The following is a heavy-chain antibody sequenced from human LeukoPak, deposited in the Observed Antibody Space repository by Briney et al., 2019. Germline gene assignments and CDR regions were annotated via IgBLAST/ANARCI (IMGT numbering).Heavy chain of an antibody. D-gene: IGHD6-19*01. J-gene: IGHJ3*02. CDR2: ISPYNGNA. V-gene: IGHV1-18*04. CDR3: ARDMKQWLVDAFDI. CDR1: GFTFTGHY. Sequence: ASVKVSCKASGFTFTGHYLHWVRQAPGQGLEWMGWISPYNGNANYAQNFQGRVTLTTDTSTSTAYMDLRNLSPDDTAVYYCARDMKQWLVDAFDIWGQGTTVTVSS.